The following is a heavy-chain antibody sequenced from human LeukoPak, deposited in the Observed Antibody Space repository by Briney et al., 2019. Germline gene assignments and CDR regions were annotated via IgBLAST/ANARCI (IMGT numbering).Heavy chain of an antibody. J-gene: IGHJ6*02. Sequence: KPGGSLRLSCAASGFTFSSYWMNWARQAPGKGLEWVASINHNVNVNYYVDSVKGRFTISRDNAKNSLYLQMSNLRAEDTAVYFCARGGGLDVWGQGATVTVSS. D-gene: IGHD3-16*01. V-gene: IGHV3-7*03. CDR2: INHNVNVN. CDR1: GFTFSSYW. CDR3: ARGGGLDV.